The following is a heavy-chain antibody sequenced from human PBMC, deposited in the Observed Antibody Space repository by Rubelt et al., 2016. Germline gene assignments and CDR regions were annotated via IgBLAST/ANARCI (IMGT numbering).Heavy chain of an antibody. V-gene: IGHV3-7*01. CDR1: GFSFGDYA. J-gene: IGHJ4*02. D-gene: IGHD2-21*01. Sequence: EVQLVESGGGLVQPGRSLRLSCTASGFSFGDYAMTWFRQAPGKGLEWVANIKQDGTEKYYLESVKGRFTISRDNAKKLLDLQMTSLGAEDTAIYYCARAIRRNCGGDYYGQGTLVTVSS. CDR2: IKQDGTEK. CDR3: ARAIRRNCGGDY.